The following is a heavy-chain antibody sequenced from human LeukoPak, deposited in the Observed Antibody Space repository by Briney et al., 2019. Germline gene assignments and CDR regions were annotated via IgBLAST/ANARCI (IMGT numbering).Heavy chain of an antibody. CDR3: ARGVGATLY. CDR2: IIPMFGTA. CDR1: GGTFSSYA. Sequence: ASVKVSCKASGGTFSSYAISWVRQAPGQGLEWMGGIIPMFGTANYAQKFQGRVTITADESTSTAFMELSSLRSEDTAVFYCARGVGATLYWGQGTLVTVSS. J-gene: IGHJ4*02. D-gene: IGHD1-26*01. V-gene: IGHV1-69*13.